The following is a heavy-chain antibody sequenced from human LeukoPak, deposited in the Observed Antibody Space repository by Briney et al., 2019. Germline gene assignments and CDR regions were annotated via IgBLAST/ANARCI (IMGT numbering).Heavy chain of an antibody. CDR1: GFTFSSYG. J-gene: IGHJ4*02. CDR2: IRYDGSNK. D-gene: IGHD1-26*01. V-gene: IGHV3-30*02. Sequence: GGSLRLSCAASGFTFSSYGTHWVRHAPGKGLEWVAFIRYDGSNKYYADSVKGRFTISRDNSNNTLYLQMNSLRAEDTAVYYCAKDCVGAPGYWGQGTLVTVSS. CDR3: AKDCVGAPGY.